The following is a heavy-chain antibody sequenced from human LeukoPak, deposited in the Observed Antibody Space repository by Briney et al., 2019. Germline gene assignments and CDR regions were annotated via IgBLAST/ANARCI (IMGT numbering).Heavy chain of an antibody. J-gene: IGHJ4*02. Sequence: SETLSLNCTVSGGSISRYYWSWIRQPPGKGLEWIGYIYYSGSTNYNPSLKSRVTISVDTSKNQFSLKLSSVTAADTAVYYCARTNEYSSSFDYWGQGTLVTVSS. CDR2: IYYSGST. CDR3: ARTNEYSSSFDY. V-gene: IGHV4-59*13. CDR1: GGSISRYY. D-gene: IGHD6-6*01.